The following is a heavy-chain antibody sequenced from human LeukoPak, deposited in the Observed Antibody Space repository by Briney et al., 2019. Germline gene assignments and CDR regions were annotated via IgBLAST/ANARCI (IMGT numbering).Heavy chain of an antibody. V-gene: IGHV3-30*18. CDR2: ISYDGSNK. CDR1: GFTFSSYG. J-gene: IGHJ4*02. Sequence: GRSLRLSCVASGFTFSSYGMHWVRQAPGKGLEWVAVISYDGSNKYYADSVKGRFTISRDNSKNTLYLQMNSLRAEDTAVYYCAKDGDYGDLNFDYWGQGTLVTVSS. D-gene: IGHD4-17*01. CDR3: AKDGDYGDLNFDY.